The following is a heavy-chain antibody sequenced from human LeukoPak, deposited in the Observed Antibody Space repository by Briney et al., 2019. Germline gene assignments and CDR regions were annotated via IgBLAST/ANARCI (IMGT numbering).Heavy chain of an antibody. CDR2: INPNSGGT. CDR1: GYIFTGYY. Sequence: ASVKVSCKASGYIFTGYYMHWVRQAPGQGLEWMGRINPNSGGTNYAQKFQGRVTMTRDTSISTAYMELSRLRSDDTAVYYCASLSGITGTTPFDYWGQGTLVTVSS. CDR3: ASLSGITGTTPFDY. V-gene: IGHV1-2*06. D-gene: IGHD1-7*01. J-gene: IGHJ4*02.